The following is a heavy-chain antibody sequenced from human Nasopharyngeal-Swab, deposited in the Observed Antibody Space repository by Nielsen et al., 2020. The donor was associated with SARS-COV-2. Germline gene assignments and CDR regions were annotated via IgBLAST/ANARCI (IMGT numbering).Heavy chain of an antibody. CDR2: SNHISGAT. CDR3: ARERPLYGDNSEWSY. J-gene: IGHJ4*02. V-gene: IGHV1-46*01. CDR1: GYTLTSYS. D-gene: IGHD4-23*01. Sequence: ASVKVSCKASGYTLTSYSMYWVRQAPGQGLEWMGISNHISGATNYAHNFQGRATMTSDTSSNTVYMELSSLRCEDTDVYYCARERPLYGDNSEWSYWGQGTPVTVSS.